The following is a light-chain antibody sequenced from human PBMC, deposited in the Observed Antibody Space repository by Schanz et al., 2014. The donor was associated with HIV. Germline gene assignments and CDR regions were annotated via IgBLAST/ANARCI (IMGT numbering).Light chain of an antibody. Sequence: EIVLTQSPGTLSLPPGQRATLSCRASHSVSSNYLAWYQQKPGHAPRHLNYGASKRATGISDRFSGSGSGTDFNLTISRLEPEDFALYYCQQYGSSPRTFGQGTKLEIK. V-gene: IGKV3-20*01. CDR1: HSVSSNY. J-gene: IGKJ2*01. CDR2: GAS. CDR3: QQYGSSPRT.